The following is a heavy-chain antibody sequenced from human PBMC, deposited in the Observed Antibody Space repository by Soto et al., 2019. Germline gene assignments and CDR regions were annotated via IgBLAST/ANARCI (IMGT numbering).Heavy chain of an antibody. CDR2: IYHSGST. D-gene: IGHD2-21*02. CDR1: GGSISSSNW. J-gene: IGHJ5*02. V-gene: IGHV4-4*02. Sequence: EALSVTCADSGGSISSSNWWSWVRQPPGKGLEWIGEIYHSGSTNYNPSLKSRVTISVDKSKNQFSLKLSSVTAADTAVYYCARGVHCGGDCYSGQGWFDPWGQGTLVPVTS. CDR3: ARGVHCGGDCYSGQGWFDP.